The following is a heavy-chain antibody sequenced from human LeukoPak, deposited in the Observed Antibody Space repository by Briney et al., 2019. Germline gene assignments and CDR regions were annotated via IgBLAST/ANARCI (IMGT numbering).Heavy chain of an antibody. D-gene: IGHD1-1*01. CDR2: ISGSNDNT. V-gene: IGHV3-23*01. Sequence: PGGSLRLSCAASGFTFSTYGMSWVRQAPGKGLEWVSTISGSNDNTYYADSVKGRFTISRDISKNTLYLQMNSLRAEDTAVYYCAKDLQYNNWYVTYWGQGTLVTVSS. CDR1: GFTFSTYG. J-gene: IGHJ4*02. CDR3: AKDLQYNNWYVTY.